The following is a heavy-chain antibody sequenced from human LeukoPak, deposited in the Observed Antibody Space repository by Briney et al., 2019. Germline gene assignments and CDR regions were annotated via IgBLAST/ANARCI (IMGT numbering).Heavy chain of an antibody. CDR1: GGTFSSYA. CDR3: ARDTLFGDYVWGSYRRSHFDY. V-gene: IGHV1-69*13. J-gene: IGHJ4*02. D-gene: IGHD3-16*02. CDR2: IIPIFGTA. Sequence: GASVKVSCKASGGTFSSYAISWVRQAPGQGLEWMGGIIPIFGTANYAQKFQGRVTITADESTSTAYMELSSLRSEDTAVYYCARDTLFGDYVWGSYRRSHFDYWGQGTLVTVSS.